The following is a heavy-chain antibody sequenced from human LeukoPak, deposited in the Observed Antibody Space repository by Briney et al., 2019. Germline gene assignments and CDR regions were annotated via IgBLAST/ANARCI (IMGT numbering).Heavy chain of an antibody. Sequence: GGSPRLSCAASGFTFSSYAMSWVRQAPGKGLEWVSAISGSGGSTYYADSVKGRFTISRDNSKNTLYLQMNSLRAEDTAVYYCAKGHYGDYGCFDYWGQGTLVTVSS. CDR1: GFTFSSYA. CDR3: AKGHYGDYGCFDY. V-gene: IGHV3-23*01. J-gene: IGHJ4*02. CDR2: ISGSGGST. D-gene: IGHD4-17*01.